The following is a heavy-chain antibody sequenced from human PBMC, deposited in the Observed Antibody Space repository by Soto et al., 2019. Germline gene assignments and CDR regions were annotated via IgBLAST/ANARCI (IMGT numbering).Heavy chain of an antibody. V-gene: IGHV3-64*01. J-gene: IGHJ4*02. Sequence: EVQLVESGGGLVQPGGSLRLSCAASGFTFSSYAMHWVRQAPGKGLEYVSAISSNGGSTYHANSVKGRFTISRDNSKNTLYLQMGSLRAEDMAVYYCAREPSGTRDIDYWGQGTLVTVSS. D-gene: IGHD2-8*01. CDR3: AREPSGTRDIDY. CDR1: GFTFSSYA. CDR2: ISSNGGST.